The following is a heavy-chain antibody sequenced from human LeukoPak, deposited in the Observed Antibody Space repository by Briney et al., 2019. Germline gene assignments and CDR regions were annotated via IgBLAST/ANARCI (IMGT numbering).Heavy chain of an antibody. D-gene: IGHD3-22*01. CDR3: VRVDYDSSGYHDYFDY. V-gene: IGHV3-23*01. J-gene: IGHJ4*02. Sequence: GGSLRLSCAASGFTFSSYAMSWVRQAPGKGLEWVSAISGSGGSTYYADSVKGRFTISRDNSKNTLYLQMNSLRAEDTAVYYCVRVDYDSSGYHDYFDYWGQGTLVTVSS. CDR1: GFTFSSYA. CDR2: ISGSGGST.